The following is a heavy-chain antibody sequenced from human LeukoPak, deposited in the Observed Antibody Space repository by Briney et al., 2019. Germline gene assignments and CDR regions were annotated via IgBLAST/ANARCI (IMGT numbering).Heavy chain of an antibody. CDR2: IYYSGST. D-gene: IGHD3-22*01. CDR3: ARSDSSGMYYFDY. V-gene: IGHV4-39*07. CDR1: GGSISSSSYY. J-gene: IGHJ4*02. Sequence: SETLSLTCTVSGGSISSSSYYWGWIRQPPGKGLEWIGSIYYSGSTNYSPSLKSRVTISVDTSKNQFSLKLSSVTAADTAVYHCARSDSSGMYYFDYWGQGTLVTVSS.